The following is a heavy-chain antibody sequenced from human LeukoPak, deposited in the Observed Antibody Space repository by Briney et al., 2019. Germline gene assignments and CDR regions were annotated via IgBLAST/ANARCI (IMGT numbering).Heavy chain of an antibody. CDR3: ARGVSITGILPFDY. CDR1: GYTFTGYC. Sequence: GASVKVSCKASGYTFTGYCMHWVRQAPGQGLEWMGWINPNSGGTNYAQKFQGWVTMTRDTSISTAYMELSRLRSDDTAVYYCARGVSITGILPFDYWGQGTLVTVSS. CDR2: INPNSGGT. J-gene: IGHJ4*02. V-gene: IGHV1-2*04. D-gene: IGHD1-20*01.